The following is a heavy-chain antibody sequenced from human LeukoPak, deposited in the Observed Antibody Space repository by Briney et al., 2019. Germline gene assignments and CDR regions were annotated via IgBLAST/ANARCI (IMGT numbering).Heavy chain of an antibody. CDR3: AIGDTDYGVTKGIDY. CDR2: IIPIFGTA. J-gene: IGHJ4*02. V-gene: IGHV1-69*06. Sequence: SVKVSCKASGGTFSSYAISWVRQAPGQGLEWMGGIIPIFGTANYAQKFQGRVTITADKSTSTAYMELSSLRSEDTAVYYCAIGDTDYGVTKGIDYWGQGTLVTVSS. D-gene: IGHD4-17*01. CDR1: GGTFSSYA.